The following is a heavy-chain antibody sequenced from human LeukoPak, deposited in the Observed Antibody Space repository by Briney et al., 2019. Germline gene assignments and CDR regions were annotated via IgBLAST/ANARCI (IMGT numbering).Heavy chain of an antibody. CDR3: ARVVGATDYYYYYMDV. J-gene: IGHJ6*03. V-gene: IGHV1-18*01. D-gene: IGHD1-26*01. CDR2: ISPYNGNI. Sequence: ASVNVSCKASGYTFTNYAISWVRQAPRQGLEWMGWISPYNGNINYAQKLQGRVTMTTDTSTSTAYMELRSLRSDDTAVYYCARVVGATDYYYYYMDVWGKGTTVTVSS. CDR1: GYTFTNYA.